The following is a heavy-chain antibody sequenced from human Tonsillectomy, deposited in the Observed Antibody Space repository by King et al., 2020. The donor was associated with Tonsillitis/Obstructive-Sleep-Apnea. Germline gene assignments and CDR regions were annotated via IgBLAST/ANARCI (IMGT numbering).Heavy chain of an antibody. CDR3: ARDGFSGYDYQFDY. CDR1: GYTFTSHG. Sequence: VQLVQSGVEVKKPGASVKISCETSGYTFTSHGISWVRQAPGQGLEWMGWISVSNKNTKYAQKFQGRVTMTTDTSTNTAYMDLRSLRSDDTAFYYCARDGFSGYDYQFDYWGQGTLVIVSS. V-gene: IGHV1-18*01. J-gene: IGHJ4*02. CDR2: ISVSNKNT. D-gene: IGHD5-12*01.